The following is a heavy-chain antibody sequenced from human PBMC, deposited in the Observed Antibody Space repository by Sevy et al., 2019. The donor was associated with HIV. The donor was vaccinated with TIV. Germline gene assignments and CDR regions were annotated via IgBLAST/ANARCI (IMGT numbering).Heavy chain of an antibody. CDR1: GFTFSSYA. CDR2: ISYDGSNK. D-gene: IGHD5-12*01. Sequence: GGSLRLSCAASGFTFSSYAMHWVRQAPGKGLEWVAVISYDGSNKYYADSVKGRFTISRDNAKNTLYLQMNSLRAEDTAEYYCARGGGDGYNDPPFDYWGQGTLVTVSS. V-gene: IGHV3-30-3*01. J-gene: IGHJ4*02. CDR3: ARGGGDGYNDPPFDY.